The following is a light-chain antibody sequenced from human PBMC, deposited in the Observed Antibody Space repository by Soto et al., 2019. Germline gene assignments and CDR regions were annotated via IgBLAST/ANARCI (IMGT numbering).Light chain of an antibody. CDR1: QDISNY. Sequence: DIQMTQSPSSLSASVGDRVTITCRASQDISNYLNGYQQRPGEAPKLLIYNASNLEKAIPSRFSGTRSGTHFTFTITSLQPEDFATYYCQHSDSPPNTFGQGTRLEI. CDR3: QHSDSPPNT. V-gene: IGKV1-33*01. J-gene: IGKJ5*01. CDR2: NAS.